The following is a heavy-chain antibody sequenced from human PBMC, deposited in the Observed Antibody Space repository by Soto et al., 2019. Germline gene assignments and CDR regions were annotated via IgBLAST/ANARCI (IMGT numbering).Heavy chain of an antibody. Sequence: GGSLRLSCAASGFTFSSYSMNWVRQAPGKGLEWVGRIKSKTDGGTPDYAAPVKGRFAISRDDSKNMVYLQMNSLKTEGTGIYYCTTDSYSSIIVVRFDYWGHGTLVTVSS. CDR1: GFTFSSYS. J-gene: IGHJ4*01. CDR2: IKSKTDGGTP. V-gene: IGHV3-15*07. CDR3: TTDSYSSIIVVRFDY. D-gene: IGHD3-22*01.